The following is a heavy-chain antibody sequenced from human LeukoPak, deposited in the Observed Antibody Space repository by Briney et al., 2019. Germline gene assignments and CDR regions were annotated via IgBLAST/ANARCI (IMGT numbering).Heavy chain of an antibody. V-gene: IGHV1-8*01. D-gene: IGHD3-16*01. CDR1: GYTFASYD. CDR3: ARAGERPMRYFDY. Sequence: ASMKVSCKASGYTFASYDINWVRQATGQGLEWMGWMNPNSGNTGYAQKLQGRVTMTRNTSISTAYMELNNLRSQDTAVYYCARAGERPMRYFDYWGQGARVTVSP. CDR2: MNPNSGNT. J-gene: IGHJ4*02.